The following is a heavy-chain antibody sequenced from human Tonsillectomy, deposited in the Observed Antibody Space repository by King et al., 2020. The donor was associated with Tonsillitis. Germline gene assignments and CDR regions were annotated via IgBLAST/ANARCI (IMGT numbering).Heavy chain of an antibody. CDR1: GFTFVNAW. J-gene: IGHJ5*02. V-gene: IGHV3-15*07. CDR2: IKTKTEGGTT. D-gene: IGHD3-3*01. CDR3: HTDLGGVFGVDSLFDP. Sequence: QLVQSGGGLVKPGGSLRLSCAASGFTFVNAWMNWVRQAPGKGLEWVGRIKTKTEGGTTDYAAPVKGRFTISRDDSKNTLYLQMNSLKTEDTAVYYCHTDLGGVFGVDSLFDPWGQGTLVTVSS.